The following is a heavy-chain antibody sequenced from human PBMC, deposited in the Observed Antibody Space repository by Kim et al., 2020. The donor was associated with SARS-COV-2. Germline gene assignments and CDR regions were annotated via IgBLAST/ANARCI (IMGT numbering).Heavy chain of an antibody. J-gene: IGHJ6*02. CDR3: ARDPIMQVYDILTNSDGYGMDV. CDR1: GGSISSSGYY. V-gene: IGHV4-31*03. D-gene: IGHD3-9*01. Sequence: SETLSLTCTVSGGSISSSGYYWTWIRQHPGKGLEWIGYIYYSGSTYYNPSLKSRVTISLDRSKNQFSLTLTSVTAADTAVYYCARDPIMQVYDILTNSDGYGMDVWGQGTTVTVSS. CDR2: IYYSGST.